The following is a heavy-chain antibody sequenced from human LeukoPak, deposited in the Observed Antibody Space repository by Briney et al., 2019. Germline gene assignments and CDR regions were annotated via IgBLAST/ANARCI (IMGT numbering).Heavy chain of an antibody. CDR3: ARLSLLRLTTDY. V-gene: IGHV4-39*01. D-gene: IGHD4/OR15-4a*01. CDR2: IYYSGST. Sequence: SETLSLTCTVSGGSISSSSYYWGWIRQPPGKGLEWIGSIYYSGSTYYNPSLKSRVTISVDTSKNQFSLKLSSVTAADTAVYYCARLSLLRLTTDYWGQGTLATVSS. J-gene: IGHJ4*02. CDR1: GGSISSSSYY.